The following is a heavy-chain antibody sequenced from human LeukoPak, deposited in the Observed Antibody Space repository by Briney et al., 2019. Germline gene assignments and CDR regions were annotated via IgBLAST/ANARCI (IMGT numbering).Heavy chain of an antibody. CDR2: IYSGGST. CDR3: ASLNDSSGYYYYYYYGMDV. D-gene: IGHD3-22*01. J-gene: IGHJ6*02. CDR1: GFTVSSNY. Sequence: PGGSLRLSRAASGFTVSSNYMSWVRQAPGKGLEWVSVIYSGGSTYYADSVKGRFTISRDNSKNTLYLQMNSLRAEDTAVYYCASLNDSSGYYYYYYYGMDVWGQGTTVTVSS. V-gene: IGHV3-66*01.